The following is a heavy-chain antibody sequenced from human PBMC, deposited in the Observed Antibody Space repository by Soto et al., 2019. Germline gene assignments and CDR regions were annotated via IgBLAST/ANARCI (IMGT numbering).Heavy chain of an antibody. CDR3: ARLNPNYDILTGYYSDAFDI. CDR2: IYYSGST. D-gene: IGHD3-9*01. V-gene: IGHV4-59*08. J-gene: IGHJ3*02. Sequence: SETLSLTCTVSGGSISSYYWSWIRQPPGKGLERIGYIYYSGSTNYNPSLKSRVTISVDTSKNQFSLKLSSVTAADTAVYYCARLNPNYDILTGYYSDAFDIWGQGTIVTVSS. CDR1: GGSISSYY.